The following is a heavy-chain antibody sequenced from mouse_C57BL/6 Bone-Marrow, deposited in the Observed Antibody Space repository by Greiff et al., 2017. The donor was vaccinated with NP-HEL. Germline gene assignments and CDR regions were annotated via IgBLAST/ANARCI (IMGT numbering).Heavy chain of an antibody. CDR3: ANAYYSNWFAY. J-gene: IGHJ3*01. Sequence: VQLQQPGAELVKPGASVKLSCKASGYTFTSYWMHWVKQRPGQGLEWIGMIHPNSGSTNYTEKFKSKATLTVDKSSSTAYMQLSSLTSEDSAVYYCANAYYSNWFAYWGQGTLVTVSA. D-gene: IGHD2-5*01. V-gene: IGHV1-64*01. CDR1: GYTFTSYW. CDR2: IHPNSGST.